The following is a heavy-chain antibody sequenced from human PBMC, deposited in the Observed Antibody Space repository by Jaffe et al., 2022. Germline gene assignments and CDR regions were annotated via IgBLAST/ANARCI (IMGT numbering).Heavy chain of an antibody. V-gene: IGHV5-51*01. CDR1: GYSFTSYW. CDR3: VRQSDYYDSSGYSRFDY. CDR2: IYPGDSDT. D-gene: IGHD3-22*01. J-gene: IGHJ4*02. Sequence: EVQLVQSGAEVKKPGESLKISCKGSGYSFTSYWIGWVRQMPGKGLEWMGIIYPGDSDTRYSPSFQGQVTISADKSISTAYLQWSSLKASDTAMYYCVRQSDYYDSSGYSRFDYWGQGTLVTVSS.